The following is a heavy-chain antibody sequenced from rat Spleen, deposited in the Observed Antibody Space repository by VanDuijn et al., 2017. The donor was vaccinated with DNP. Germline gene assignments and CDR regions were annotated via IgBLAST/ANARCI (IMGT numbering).Heavy chain of an antibody. CDR3: ARGNYPGINTFDY. D-gene: IGHD1-4*01. CDR1: GFNFNDYW. Sequence: EVKLVESGGGLVQPGRSLKLSCEASGFNFNDYWMGWVRQPPGKGLEWIAEINKDSRTIKYTPSLKDKLTISRDNGQNTLYLQMNSLRSEDTATYYCARGNYPGINTFDYWGQGVMVTVSS. CDR2: INKDSRTI. J-gene: IGHJ2*01. V-gene: IGHV4-2*01.